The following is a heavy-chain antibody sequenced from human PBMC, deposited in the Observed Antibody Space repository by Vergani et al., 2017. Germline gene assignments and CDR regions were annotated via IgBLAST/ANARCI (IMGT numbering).Heavy chain of an antibody. V-gene: IGHV3-66*01. CDR1: GFTVSSNY. Sequence: EVQLVESGGGLVQPGGSLRLSCAASGFTVSSNYMSWVRQAPGKGLEWVSVIYSGGSTYYADSVKGRFTISRDNSKNTLYLQMNSLGAEDTAVYYCARDLSSGYSDYWGQGTLVTVSS. D-gene: IGHD3-22*01. CDR3: ARDLSSGYSDY. CDR2: IYSGGST. J-gene: IGHJ4*02.